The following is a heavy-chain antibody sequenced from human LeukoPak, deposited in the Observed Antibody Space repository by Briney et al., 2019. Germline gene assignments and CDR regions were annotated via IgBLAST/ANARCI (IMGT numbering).Heavy chain of an antibody. Sequence: GGSLRLSCAASGFTFSSYAMSWVRQAPGKGLEWVSAISGSGGSTYYADSVKGRFTISRDNSKNTLYLQMNSLSAEDTAVYYCAKDAFYYYDSSGPFGYWGQGTLVTVSS. CDR3: AKDAFYYYDSSGPFGY. CDR2: ISGSGGST. CDR1: GFTFSSYA. D-gene: IGHD3-22*01. V-gene: IGHV3-23*01. J-gene: IGHJ4*02.